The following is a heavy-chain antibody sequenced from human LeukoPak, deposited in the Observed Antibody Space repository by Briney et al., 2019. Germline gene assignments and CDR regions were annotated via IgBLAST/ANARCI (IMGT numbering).Heavy chain of an antibody. D-gene: IGHD5-12*01. CDR3: AKESAGSGYSGYDYFEYFQH. CDR1: GFTFTSYG. V-gene: IGHV3-30*18. J-gene: IGHJ1*01. Sequence: GGSLRLSCAASGFTFTSYGMHWVRQAPGKGLEWVAVISYDGSDTYYAESVKGRFTISRDNSKNTLYLQMNSLRAEDTAVYYCAKESAGSGYSGYDYFEYFQHWGQGTLVTVSS. CDR2: ISYDGSDT.